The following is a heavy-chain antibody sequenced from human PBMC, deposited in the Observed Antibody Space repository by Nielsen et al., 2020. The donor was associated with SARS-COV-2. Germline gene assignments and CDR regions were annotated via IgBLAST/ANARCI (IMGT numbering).Heavy chain of an antibody. J-gene: IGHJ4*02. CDR3: AREFCSGGSCYGWLVGY. V-gene: IGHV3-7*03. D-gene: IGHD2-15*01. CDR1: GFTFSSYA. Sequence: GESLKISRAASGFTFSSYAMSWVRQAPGKGLEWVANIKQDGSEKYYVDSVKGRFTISRDNAKNSLYLQMNSLRAEDTAVYYCAREFCSGGSCYGWLVGYWGQGTLVTVSS. CDR2: IKQDGSEK.